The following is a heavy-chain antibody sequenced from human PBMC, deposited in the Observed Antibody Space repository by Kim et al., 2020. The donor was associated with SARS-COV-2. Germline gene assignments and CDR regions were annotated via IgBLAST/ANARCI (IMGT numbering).Heavy chain of an antibody. CDR2: IYYSGST. D-gene: IGHD4-17*01. V-gene: IGHV4-31*03. Sequence: SETLSLTCTVSGGSISSGGYYWSWIRQHPGKGLEWIGYIYYSGSTYYNPSLKSRVTISVDTSKNQFSLKLSSVTAADTAVYYCARYGGPRPLNCFDPWGQGTLVTVSS. CDR3: ARYGGPRPLNCFDP. J-gene: IGHJ5*02. CDR1: GGSISSGGYY.